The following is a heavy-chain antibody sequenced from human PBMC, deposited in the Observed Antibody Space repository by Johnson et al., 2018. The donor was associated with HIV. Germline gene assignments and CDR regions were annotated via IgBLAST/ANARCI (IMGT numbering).Heavy chain of an antibody. J-gene: IGHJ3*02. V-gene: IGHV3-30*18. Sequence: VQLVESGGGVVQPGRSLRLSCAASGFTFSNYGMHWVRQAPGKGLEWVAVISYGGSNKYYADSVKGRFTVSRDNSKNTLYLQMNSLRADDTAVYYCAKESETYGGNIGFQHAFDIWGQGTMVTVSS. CDR3: AKESETYGGNIGFQHAFDI. D-gene: IGHD4-23*01. CDR1: GFTFSNYG. CDR2: ISYGGSNK.